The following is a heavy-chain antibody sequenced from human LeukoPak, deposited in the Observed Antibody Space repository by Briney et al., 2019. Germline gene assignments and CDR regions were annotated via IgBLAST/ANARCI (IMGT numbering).Heavy chain of an antibody. CDR1: GFPFCSYA. CDR2: ISYDGSNK. Sequence: GGSLRLPCAASGFPFCSYAMHWVRRAPGEGLEWVAVISYDGSNKYYADSVKGRFTISRENSKNTLYLQMNSLRAEDTAVYYCALLSYDSHWCDPWGQGTLDTVSS. V-gene: IGHV3-30-3*01. J-gene: IGHJ5*02. D-gene: IGHD3-16*01. CDR3: ALLSYDSHWCDP.